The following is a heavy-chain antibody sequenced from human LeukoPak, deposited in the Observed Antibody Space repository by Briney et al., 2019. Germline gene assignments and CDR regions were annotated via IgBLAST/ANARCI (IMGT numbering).Heavy chain of an antibody. D-gene: IGHD5-18*01. CDR1: GSFFSTYW. CDR2: IYPGDSET. V-gene: IGHV5-51*01. CDR3: ARYRQRGSTYGYLDS. J-gene: IGHJ5*01. Sequence: GESLKISCHVSGSFFSTYWIAWVRQPPGKGLDWMGIIYPGDSETRYSPSFQGQVTLSVDKSVDTVYLQWNSLKASDTALYFCARYRQRGSTYGYLDSWGQGTLVSVSS.